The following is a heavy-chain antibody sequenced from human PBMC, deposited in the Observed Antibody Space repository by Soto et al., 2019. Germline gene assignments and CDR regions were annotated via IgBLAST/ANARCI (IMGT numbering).Heavy chain of an antibody. CDR3: ARDLDDSSGYYPRGFDY. CDR2: INPSGGST. Sequence: ASVKVSCKASGYTFTSYYMHWVRQAPGQGLEWMGIINPSGGSTSYAQKFQGRVTMTRGTSTSTVYMELSSLRSEDTAVYYCARDLDDSSGYYPRGFDYWGQGTLVTVSS. V-gene: IGHV1-46*01. CDR1: GYTFTSYY. D-gene: IGHD3-22*01. J-gene: IGHJ4*02.